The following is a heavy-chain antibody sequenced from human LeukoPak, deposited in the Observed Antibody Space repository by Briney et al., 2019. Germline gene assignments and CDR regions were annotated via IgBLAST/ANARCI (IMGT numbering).Heavy chain of an antibody. CDR3: ARDQEDSGYVAYYYYGMDV. J-gene: IGHJ6*02. V-gene: IGHV1-18*01. CDR1: GYTFTSYG. CDR2: ISAYNGNT. Sequence: AAVKVSCKASGYTFTSYGISWVRQAPAQGLEGMGWISAYNGNTNYAQKLQGRVTMTTDTSTSTAYMELRSLRSGDTAVYYCARDQEDSGYVAYYYYGMDVWGQGTTVTVSS. D-gene: IGHD5-12*01.